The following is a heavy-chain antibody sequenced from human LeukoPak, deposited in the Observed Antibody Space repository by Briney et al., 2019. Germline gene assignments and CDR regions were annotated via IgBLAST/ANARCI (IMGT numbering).Heavy chain of an antibody. D-gene: IGHD2-2*01. Sequence: GGSLRLSCAASGFTFSSYAMSWVRQAPGKGLEWVSAISGSGGSTYYADSVKGRFTISRDNSKNTLYLQMNSLRAEDTAVYYCAKGLRIYCSSTSCYLDYWGQGTLVTVSS. J-gene: IGHJ4*02. CDR2: ISGSGGST. V-gene: IGHV3-23*01. CDR3: AKGLRIYCSSTSCYLDY. CDR1: GFTFSSYA.